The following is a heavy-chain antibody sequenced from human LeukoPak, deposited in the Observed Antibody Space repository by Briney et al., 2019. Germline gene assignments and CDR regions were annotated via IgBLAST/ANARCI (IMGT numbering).Heavy chain of an antibody. Sequence: SETLSLTCTVSGGSISISGYCWVWIRQAPGKGLEWIGSVSYTGRTYYTPSLKSRLTISVDTSKNQFSLRLSSVTAADTAVYYCARQEAHAASGSDLIDHWGQGTLVTVSS. CDR3: ARQEAHAASGSDLIDH. V-gene: IGHV4-39*01. D-gene: IGHD5-12*01. J-gene: IGHJ4*02. CDR1: GGSISISGYC. CDR2: VSYTGRT.